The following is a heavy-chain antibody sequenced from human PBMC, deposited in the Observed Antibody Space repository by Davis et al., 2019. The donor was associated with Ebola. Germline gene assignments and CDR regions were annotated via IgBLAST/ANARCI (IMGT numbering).Heavy chain of an antibody. CDR1: GYTFTNYG. V-gene: IGHV1-18*04. CDR3: ARAQFPTTSDH. Sequence: ASVKVSCRASGYTFTNYGITWVRQAPGQGLEWMGWINPHNGNTNYAQNVQGRVTLTTDTSTSTAYMEVGSLRSDDTAVYYCARAQFPTTSDHWGQGTLVTVSS. D-gene: IGHD1-1*01. J-gene: IGHJ4*02. CDR2: INPHNGNT.